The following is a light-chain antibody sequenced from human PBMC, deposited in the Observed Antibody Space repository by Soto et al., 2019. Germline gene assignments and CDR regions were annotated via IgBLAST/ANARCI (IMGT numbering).Light chain of an antibody. CDR2: GAS. CDR3: QQYNDWPLT. Sequence: EIVMTQSPAILSVSPGERVTLSWRASQSVSSNLAWYQQKRGQAPRLLIYGASTRATGLPDRISGSGSGTEFTLTISSLQSEDFALYYCQQYNDWPLTFGGGTKVEIK. J-gene: IGKJ4*01. CDR1: QSVSSN. V-gene: IGKV3-15*01.